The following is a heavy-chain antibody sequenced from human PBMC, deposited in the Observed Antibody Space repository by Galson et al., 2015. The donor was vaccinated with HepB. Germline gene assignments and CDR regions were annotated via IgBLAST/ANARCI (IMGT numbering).Heavy chain of an antibody. V-gene: IGHV6-1*01. D-gene: IGHD1-1*01. CDR1: GDSVSSNSAA. CDR2: TYYRSKWYN. CDR3: ASSSLLDTYAFDI. Sequence: CAISGDSVSSNSAAWNWIRQSPSRGLEWLGRTYYRSKWYNDYAVSVRSRITINPDTSKNQFSLQLNSVTPEDTAVYYCASSSLLDTYAFDIWGQGTMVTVSS. J-gene: IGHJ3*02.